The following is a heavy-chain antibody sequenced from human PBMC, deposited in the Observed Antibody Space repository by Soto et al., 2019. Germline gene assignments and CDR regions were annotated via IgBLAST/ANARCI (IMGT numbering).Heavy chain of an antibody. D-gene: IGHD3-3*01. CDR3: ARTISRAPSGPFLEGLFNELDYYYGMDG. Sequence: SVKVSWKASGGTFSSYAISWVRQAPGQGLEWMGGIIPIFGTANYAQKFQGRVTITADKSTSTAYMELSSLRSEDTAVYYCARTISRAPSGPFLEGLFNELDYYYGMDGWGQGNTVTVSS. V-gene: IGHV1-69*06. CDR1: GGTFSSYA. CDR2: IIPIFGTA. J-gene: IGHJ6*02.